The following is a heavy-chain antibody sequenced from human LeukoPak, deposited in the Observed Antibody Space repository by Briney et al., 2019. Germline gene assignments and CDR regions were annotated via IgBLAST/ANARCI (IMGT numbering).Heavy chain of an antibody. D-gene: IGHD3-10*01. CDR2: IYTSGSA. CDR3: ARGLLWFGELFPNWFDP. CDR1: GGSISSGSYY. J-gene: IGHJ5*02. V-gene: IGHV4-61*02. Sequence: SETLSLTCTVSGGSISSGSYYWSWIRQPAWKGLEWIGRIYTSGSANYNPSLKSRVTIPVDTSKNQFSLKLSSVTAAYTAVYYCARGLLWFGELFPNWFDPWGQGTLVTVSS.